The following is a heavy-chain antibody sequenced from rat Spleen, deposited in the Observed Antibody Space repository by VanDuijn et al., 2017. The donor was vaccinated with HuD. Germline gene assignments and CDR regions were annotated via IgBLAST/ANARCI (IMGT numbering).Heavy chain of an antibody. CDR3: TRGHTSGY. CDR2: ISTSGGST. CDR1: GFTFSSFP. V-gene: IGHV5-46*01. J-gene: IGHJ2*01. Sequence: EVQLVESGGGLVQPGRSLKLSCAASGFTFSSFPMAWVRQAPTQGLELVATISTSGGSTYYRDSVKGRFTISRDNAKSTLYLQMNSLRSEDTATYYCTRGHTSGYWGQGVMVTVSS. D-gene: IGHD1-7*01.